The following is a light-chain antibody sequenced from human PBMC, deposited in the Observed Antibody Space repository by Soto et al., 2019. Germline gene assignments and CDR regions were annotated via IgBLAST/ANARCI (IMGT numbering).Light chain of an antibody. J-gene: IGLJ1*01. V-gene: IGLV2-8*01. CDR2: EVT. CDR1: SSDVGGYDY. Sequence: QSALTQPPSASGTPGQSVTLSGTGTSSDVGGYDYVSWYQQHPGKAPELMLYEVTLRPSGVSDRFSGSKSGNTASLTVSGLQAEDEADYYCSSYTGGNPADVVGTGTKLTVL. CDR3: SSYTGGNPADV.